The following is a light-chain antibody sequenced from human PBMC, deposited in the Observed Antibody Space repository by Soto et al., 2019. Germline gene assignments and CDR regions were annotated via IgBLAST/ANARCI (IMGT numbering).Light chain of an antibody. CDR3: QQYGSSLP. J-gene: IGKJ2*01. CDR2: GPS. V-gene: IGKV3-20*01. CDR1: QSVGND. Sequence: QSTARRSVYPGNRATLSCRASQSVGNDLAWYQQKPGQAPRLLIYGPSSRATGIPDRFSGSGSGTDFTLTISRLEPEDFAVYYSQQYGSSLPFG.